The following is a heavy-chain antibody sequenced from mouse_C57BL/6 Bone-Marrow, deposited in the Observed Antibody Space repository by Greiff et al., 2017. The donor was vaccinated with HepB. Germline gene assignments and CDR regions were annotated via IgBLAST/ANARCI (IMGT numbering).Heavy chain of an antibody. D-gene: IGHD2-1*01. V-gene: IGHV7-3*01. J-gene: IGHJ3*01. CDR1: GFTFTDYY. Sequence: EVQLVESGGGLVPPGGSLCLSCAASGFTFTDYYMSWVRQPPGKALEWLGFIRNKANAYTTEYSASVQGRFTISRDNSQSILYLQMNALRAEDSATYYWSSLYGNYGAYWGQGTLVTVSA. CDR3: SSLYGNYGAY. CDR2: IRNKANAYTT.